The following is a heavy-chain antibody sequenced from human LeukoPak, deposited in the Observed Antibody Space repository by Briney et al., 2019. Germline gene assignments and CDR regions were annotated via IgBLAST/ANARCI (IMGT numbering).Heavy chain of an antibody. Sequence: GKSLRISCKSSGYSFTSYWIGWVRQMPGTGLEWMGIIYPGDSDARYTPSFHGQVTFSADKSTSTAYLQWSSLKASDTAMYYCARGGYIYGIDYWGQGTLVTVSS. J-gene: IGHJ4*02. D-gene: IGHD5-18*01. CDR1: GYSFTSYW. CDR3: ARGGYIYGIDY. V-gene: IGHV5-51*01. CDR2: IYPGDSDA.